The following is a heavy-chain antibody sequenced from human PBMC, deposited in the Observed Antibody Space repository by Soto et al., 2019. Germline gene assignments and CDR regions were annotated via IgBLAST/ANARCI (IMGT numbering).Heavy chain of an antibody. Sequence: GGSLRLSCAASGFTFTSYLMHWVRQAPGKGLVWVSRINSDGSSTTYADSVKGRFTISRDNAKNTLYLQMNSLRAEDTAVYYCVRGVWHGGTGTGMVIPPDYSSYGMDVWGQGTTLTVSS. V-gene: IGHV3-74*03. J-gene: IGHJ6*02. CDR1: GFTFTSYL. CDR2: INSDGSST. D-gene: IGHD3-16*01. CDR3: VRGVWHGGTGTGMVIPPDYSSYGMDV.